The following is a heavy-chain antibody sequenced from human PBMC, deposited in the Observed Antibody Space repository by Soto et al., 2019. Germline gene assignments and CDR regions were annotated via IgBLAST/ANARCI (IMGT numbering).Heavy chain of an antibody. J-gene: IGHJ6*02. D-gene: IGHD5-18*01. V-gene: IGHV3-30-3*01. CDR3: ARGSWILLNMDV. Sequence: QVQLVESGGGVVQPGRSLRLSRAASGFTFSSYAMHWVRQAPGKGLEWVAVISYDGSNKYYADSVKGRFTISRDNSKNTLYLQMNSLRAEDTAVYYCARGSWILLNMDVWGQGTTVTVSS. CDR1: GFTFSSYA. CDR2: ISYDGSNK.